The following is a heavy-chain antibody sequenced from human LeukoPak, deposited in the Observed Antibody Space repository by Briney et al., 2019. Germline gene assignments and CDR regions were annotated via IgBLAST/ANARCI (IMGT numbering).Heavy chain of an antibody. Sequence: EASVKVSCKASGYTFTGYYMHWVRQAPGQGLEWMGWINPNSGGTNYAQKFQGRVTMTRDTSIGTAYMELSRLRSDDTAVYYCAREPGIAAAAVDYWGQGTLVTVSS. J-gene: IGHJ4*02. D-gene: IGHD6-13*01. CDR2: INPNSGGT. CDR1: GYTFTGYY. CDR3: AREPGIAAAAVDY. V-gene: IGHV1-2*02.